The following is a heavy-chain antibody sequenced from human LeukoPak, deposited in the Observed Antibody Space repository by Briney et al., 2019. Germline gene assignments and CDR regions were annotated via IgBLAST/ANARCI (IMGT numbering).Heavy chain of an antibody. D-gene: IGHD2-2*01. CDR1: GFTFSSYW. Sequence: GSLRLSCAASGFTFSSYWMSWVRQAPGKGLEWVANIKQDGSEKYYVDSVKGRFTISRDNAKNSLYLQMNSLRAEDTAVYYCARATPIYCSSTSCPAFDYWGQGTLVTVSS. V-gene: IGHV3-7*01. CDR3: ARATPIYCSSTSCPAFDY. CDR2: IKQDGSEK. J-gene: IGHJ4*02.